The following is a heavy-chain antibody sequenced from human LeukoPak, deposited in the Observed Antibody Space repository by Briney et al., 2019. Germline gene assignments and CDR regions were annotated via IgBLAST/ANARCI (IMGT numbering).Heavy chain of an antibody. CDR3: AIGTSMVRGVPGY. J-gene: IGHJ4*02. D-gene: IGHD3-10*01. CDR2: IIPILGIA. Sequence: ASVKVSCKASGGTFSSYAISWVRQAPGQGLEWMGRIIPILGIANYAQKFQGRVTITADKSTSTAYMELSSLRSEDTAVYYCAIGTSMVRGVPGYWGQGTLVTVSS. CDR1: GGTFSSYA. V-gene: IGHV1-69*04.